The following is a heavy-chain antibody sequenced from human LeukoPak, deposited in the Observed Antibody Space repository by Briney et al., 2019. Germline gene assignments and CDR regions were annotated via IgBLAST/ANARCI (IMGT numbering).Heavy chain of an antibody. J-gene: IGHJ3*02. Sequence: GGSLRLSCAASGFTFSSYAMHWVRQAPGKGLEWVAVISYDGSNKYYADSVKGRFTISRDNSKNTLYLQKNSLRAEDTAVYYCATNVLRYFDWHYAFDIWGQGTMVTVSS. D-gene: IGHD3-9*01. V-gene: IGHV3-30*14. CDR1: GFTFSSYA. CDR3: ATNVLRYFDWHYAFDI. CDR2: ISYDGSNK.